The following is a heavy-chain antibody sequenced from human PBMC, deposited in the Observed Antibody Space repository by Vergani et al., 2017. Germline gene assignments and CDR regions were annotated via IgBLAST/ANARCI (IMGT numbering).Heavy chain of an antibody. Sequence: QVQLVQSGAEVKKPGSSVKVSCKASGYIFTGYYMHWVRQAPGQGLEWMGWINPNSGGTNYAQKFQGRVTITADESTSTAYMELSSLRSEDTAVYYCATTEMATIGSSPIHSPFDYWGQGTLVTVSS. V-gene: IGHV1-2*02. CDR1: GYIFTGYY. J-gene: IGHJ4*02. D-gene: IGHD5-24*01. CDR3: ATTEMATIGSSPIHSPFDY. CDR2: INPNSGGT.